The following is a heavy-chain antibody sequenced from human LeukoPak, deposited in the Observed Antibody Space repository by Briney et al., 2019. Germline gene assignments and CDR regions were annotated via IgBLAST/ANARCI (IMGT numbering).Heavy chain of an antibody. Sequence: PGGSLRLYCAASGFTFSSYWMSWVRQAPGKGLEWVANIKQDGSEKYYVDSVKGRFTISRENAKNSLYLQMNSLRAEDTAVYYCADYYGPGSYYPSGYWGQGTLVTVSS. CDR1: GFTFSSYW. J-gene: IGHJ4*02. CDR2: IKQDGSEK. V-gene: IGHV3-7*03. CDR3: ADYYGPGSYYPSGY. D-gene: IGHD3-10*01.